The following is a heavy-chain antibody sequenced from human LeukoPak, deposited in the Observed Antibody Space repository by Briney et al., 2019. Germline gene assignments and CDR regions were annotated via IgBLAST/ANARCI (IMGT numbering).Heavy chain of an antibody. CDR3: ARGRTSSWYGRNWFDP. D-gene: IGHD6-13*01. V-gene: IGHV4-34*01. Sequence: SGTLSLTCAVYGGSFSGYYWSWIRQPPGKGLEWIGEINHSGSTNYNPSLKSRVTISVDTSKDQFSLKLSSVTAADTAVYYCARGRTSSWYGRNWFDPWGQGTLVTVSS. CDR1: GGSFSGYY. J-gene: IGHJ5*02. CDR2: INHSGST.